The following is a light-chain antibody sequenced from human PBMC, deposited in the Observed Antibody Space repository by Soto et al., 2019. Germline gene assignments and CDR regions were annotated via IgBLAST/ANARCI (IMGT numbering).Light chain of an antibody. J-gene: IGKJ1*01. CDR1: QSVSSSY. Sequence: EIVLTQSPGTLSLSPGERATLSCRASQSVSSSYLAWYQQKPGQAPRLLIYGASSRATGIPDRFSGSGSGTDFTITISRLEHEDFAVYYCHQYGSSPRAFGQGTKVEIK. CDR3: HQYGSSPRA. V-gene: IGKV3-20*01. CDR2: GAS.